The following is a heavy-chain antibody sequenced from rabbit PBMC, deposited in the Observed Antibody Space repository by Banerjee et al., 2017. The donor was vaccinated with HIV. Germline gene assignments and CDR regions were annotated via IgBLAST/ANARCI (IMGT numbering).Heavy chain of an antibody. D-gene: IGHD6-1*01. J-gene: IGHJ6*01. CDR2: IVAGDGST. CDR1: GFSFSRSYW. CDR3: ARNGGMLDYEL. Sequence: QSLEESGGDLVKPGASLTVTCTASGFSFSRSYWICWVRQAPGKGLEWIACIVAGDGSTYYASWAKGRFTISKTSSTTVTLQMTSLTAADTATYFCARNGGMLDYELWGPGTLVTVS. V-gene: IGHV1S40*01.